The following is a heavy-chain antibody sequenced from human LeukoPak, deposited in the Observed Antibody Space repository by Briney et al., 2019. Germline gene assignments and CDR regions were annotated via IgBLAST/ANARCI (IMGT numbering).Heavy chain of an antibody. J-gene: IGHJ3*02. CDR2: ISPSGGST. V-gene: IGHV1-46*01. CDR1: GYTFTSYY. D-gene: IGHD6-13*01. Sequence: ASVKVSCKASGYTFTSYYMHWVGQAPGQGLEWMGIISPSGGSTSYAQKFQGGVTMTRDTSTSTVYMELSSLRSEDTAVYYCARGKGSSWYRDAFDIWGQGTMVTVSS. CDR3: ARGKGSSWYRDAFDI.